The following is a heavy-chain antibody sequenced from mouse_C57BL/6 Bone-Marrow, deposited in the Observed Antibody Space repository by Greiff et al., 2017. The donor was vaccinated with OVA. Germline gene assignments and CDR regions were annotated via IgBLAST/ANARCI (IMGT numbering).Heavy chain of an antibody. CDR1: GFTFSDYY. J-gene: IGHJ2*01. V-gene: IGHV5-16*01. CDR2: INYDGSST. Sequence: DVTLVESEGGLVQPGSSMKLSCTASGFTFSDYYMAWVRQVPEKGLEWVANINYDGSSTYYLDSLKSRFIISRDNAKNILYLQMSSLKSEDTATYYCARELEPYYFDYWGQGTTLTVSS. CDR3: ARELEPYYFDY.